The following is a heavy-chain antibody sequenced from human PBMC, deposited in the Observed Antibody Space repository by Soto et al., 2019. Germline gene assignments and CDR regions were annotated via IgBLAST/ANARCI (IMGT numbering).Heavy chain of an antibody. V-gene: IGHV3-23*01. CDR2: ITAIAVTK. J-gene: IGHJ3*02. Sequence: EEQLLESGGGLVRPGGSRRLSCEAFAFPFRSYAMGWVRRVPGKGLEWVSAITAIAVTKYYADSVKGRLTISRDNSKNTLYLRMNSLRAEDTAVYYCAKVRPLRDCTSTSCLGAFDIWGQGTMVTVS. CDR1: AFPFRSYA. D-gene: IGHD2-2*01. CDR3: AKVRPLRDCTSTSCLGAFDI.